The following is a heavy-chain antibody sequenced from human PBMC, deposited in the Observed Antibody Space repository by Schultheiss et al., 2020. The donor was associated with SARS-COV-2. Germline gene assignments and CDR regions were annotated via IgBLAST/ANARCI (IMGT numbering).Heavy chain of an antibody. CDR3: AKGYGDYGIGYYGMDV. CDR1: GFTFSSYG. V-gene: IGHV3-30*02. CDR2: IWYDGSNK. Sequence: GESLKISCAASGFTFSSYGMHWVRQAPGKGLEWVAVIWYDGSNKYYADSVKGRFTISRDNSKNTLYLQMNSLRAEDTAVYYCAKGYGDYGIGYYGMDVWGQGTTVTVSS. J-gene: IGHJ6*02. D-gene: IGHD4-17*01.